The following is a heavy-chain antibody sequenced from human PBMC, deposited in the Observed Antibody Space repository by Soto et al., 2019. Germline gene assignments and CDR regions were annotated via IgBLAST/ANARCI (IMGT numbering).Heavy chain of an antibody. CDR3: ARNRGNYFDY. V-gene: IGHV4-59*01. CDR1: VGGSFSSYY. Sequence: PSETLSLTCTVSVGGSFSSYYWSWIRQPPGKGLEWIGYIYYSGSTNYNPSLKSRLTMSVHTSRNQFSLKVNSVTAADTAVYYCARNRGNYFDYWGQGILVTVSS. CDR2: IYYSGST. J-gene: IGHJ4*02.